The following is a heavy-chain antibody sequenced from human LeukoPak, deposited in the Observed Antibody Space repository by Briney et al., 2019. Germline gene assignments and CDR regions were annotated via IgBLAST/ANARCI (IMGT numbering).Heavy chain of an antibody. CDR1: GFTVSSNY. CDR3: AKHYYDSSGYPDY. J-gene: IGHJ4*02. V-gene: IGHV3-53*01. CDR2: IYSGGST. Sequence: GSLSLSCAASGFTVSSNYMSWVRQAPGKGLEWVSVIYSGGSTYYADSVKGRFTISRDNSKNTLYLQMNSLRAEDTAVYYCAKHYYDSSGYPDYWGQGTLVTVSS. D-gene: IGHD3-22*01.